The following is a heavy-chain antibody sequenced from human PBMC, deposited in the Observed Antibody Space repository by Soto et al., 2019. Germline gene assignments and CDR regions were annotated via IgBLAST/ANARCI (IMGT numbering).Heavy chain of an antibody. CDR1: GYTFTSYG. CDR3: ARGTSEYGSGSYYYYMDV. Sequence: QVQLVQSGAEVKKPGASVKVSCKASGYTFTSYGISWVRQAPGQGLEWMGWISAYNGNTNYAQKLQGRVTMTTDTSTSAAYMELRSLRSDDTAVYYCARGTSEYGSGSYYYYMDVWGKGTTVTVSS. V-gene: IGHV1-18*01. J-gene: IGHJ6*03. D-gene: IGHD3-10*01. CDR2: ISAYNGNT.